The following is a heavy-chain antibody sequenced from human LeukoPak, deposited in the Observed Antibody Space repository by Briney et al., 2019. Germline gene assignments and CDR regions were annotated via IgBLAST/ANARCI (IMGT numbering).Heavy chain of an antibody. D-gene: IGHD2-2*01. CDR3: ARESSRDIVVVPAAPGNWFDP. CDR2: INPNSGGT. V-gene: IGHV1-2*02. CDR1: GYTFTGYY. J-gene: IGHJ5*02. Sequence: GASVKVSCKASGYTFTGYYMHWVRQAPGQGLEWMGWINPNSGGTNYAQKFQGRVTMTRDTSISTAYMELSRLRSDDTAMYYCARESSRDIVVVPAAPGNWFDPWGQGTLVTVSS.